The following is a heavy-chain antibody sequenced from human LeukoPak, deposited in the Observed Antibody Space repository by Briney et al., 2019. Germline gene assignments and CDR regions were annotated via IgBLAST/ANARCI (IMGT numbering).Heavy chain of an antibody. Sequence: GGSLRLSCAASGFTFSSYWMSWVRQAPGKGLEWVSYITSGSTSIYYTDSVKGRFTISRDDAKNSLYLQMNSPRVEDTAIYYCTTLNFHDTWGQGTLVTVSS. V-gene: IGHV3-48*01. CDR1: GFTFSSYW. J-gene: IGHJ5*02. CDR3: TTLNFHDT. CDR2: ITSGSTSI. D-gene: IGHD3-9*01.